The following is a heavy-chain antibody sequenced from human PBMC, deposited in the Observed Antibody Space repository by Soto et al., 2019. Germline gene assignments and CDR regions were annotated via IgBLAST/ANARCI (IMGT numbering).Heavy chain of an antibody. J-gene: IGHJ6*02. CDR1: GGSISSSSYY. CDR3: ARLGAGSNYYYGMDV. V-gene: IGHV4-39*01. CDR2: IYYSGST. Sequence: SETLSLTCTVSGGSISSSSYYWGWIRQPPGKGLEWIGSIYYSGSTYYNPSLKSRVTISVDTSKNQFSLKLSSVTAANTAVYYCARLGAGSNYYYGMDVWGQGTTVT.